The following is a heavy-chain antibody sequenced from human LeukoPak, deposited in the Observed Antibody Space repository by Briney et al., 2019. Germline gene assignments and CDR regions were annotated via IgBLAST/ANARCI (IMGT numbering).Heavy chain of an antibody. V-gene: IGHV3-48*01. CDR3: ARGDRYYYYMDV. CDR2: ISSSSSSI. Sequence: PGGSLRLSCAASGFTFSSYSMNWVRQAPGKGLEWVSYISSSSSSIYYADSVKGRFTISRDNAKNSLYPQMNSLRAEDTAVYYCARGDRYYYYMDVWGKGTTVTVSS. D-gene: IGHD2-21*02. J-gene: IGHJ6*03. CDR1: GFTFSSYS.